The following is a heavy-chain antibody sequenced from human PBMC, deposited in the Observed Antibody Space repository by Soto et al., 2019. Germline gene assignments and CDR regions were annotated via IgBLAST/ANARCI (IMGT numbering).Heavy chain of an antibody. V-gene: IGHV4-34*01. D-gene: IGHD2-8*02. J-gene: IGHJ4*02. CDR3: ARDKITGLFDY. CDR2: INHSGST. CDR1: GGSFSGYY. Sequence: QVQLQQWGAGLLKPSETLSLTCAVYGGSFSGYYWTWIRQPPGTGLEWIGEINHSGSTNYNPSLKSRVTQPVDTSKNQFSLKLSSGTGADTAVYYCARDKITGLFDYWGQGTLVTVSS.